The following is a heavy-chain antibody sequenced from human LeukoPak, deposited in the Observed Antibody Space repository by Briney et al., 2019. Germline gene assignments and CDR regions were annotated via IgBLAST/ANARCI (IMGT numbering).Heavy chain of an antibody. J-gene: IGHJ5*02. CDR3: VRSLNSGSYDDL. CDR2: VYSVGTT. D-gene: IGHD1-26*01. CDR1: GFTVSSNF. V-gene: IGHV3-53*01. Sequence: PGGSLRLSCAASGFTVSSNFMSWVRQAPGKGLEWVSVVYSVGTTYYADSVKGRFTISRDTSRNTLYLQMNSLRVDDTAVYYCVRSLNSGSYDDLWGQGTLITVSS.